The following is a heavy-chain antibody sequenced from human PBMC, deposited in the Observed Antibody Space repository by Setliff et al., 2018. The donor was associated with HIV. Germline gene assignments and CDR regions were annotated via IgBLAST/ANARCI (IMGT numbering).Heavy chain of an antibody. J-gene: IGHJ4*02. V-gene: IGHV4-39*01. CDR1: GGSISSSTYY. Sequence: PSETLSLTCTVSGGSISSSTYYWGWIRQPPGKGLEWIGTIYYSGSIYYNPSLKSRLTISVDTSKNQFSLKLSSVTAADTAVYYCARRDGYSYGFYFDYWGQGTLVTVSS. CDR2: IYYSGSI. D-gene: IGHD5-18*01. CDR3: ARRDGYSYGFYFDY.